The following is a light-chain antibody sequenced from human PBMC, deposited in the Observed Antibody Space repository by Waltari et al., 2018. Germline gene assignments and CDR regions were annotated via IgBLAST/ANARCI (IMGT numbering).Light chain of an antibody. Sequence: EIVLTPSPATLSLFLGGRAALSCRASQSLIRYLAWYQQKPGQAPRLLIYDASNRATGIPARFSGSGSGTDFTLTINSLEPEDFAVYYCQQRYNWPVTFGGGTRVEIK. V-gene: IGKV3-11*01. CDR2: DAS. CDR3: QQRYNWPVT. J-gene: IGKJ4*01. CDR1: QSLIRY.